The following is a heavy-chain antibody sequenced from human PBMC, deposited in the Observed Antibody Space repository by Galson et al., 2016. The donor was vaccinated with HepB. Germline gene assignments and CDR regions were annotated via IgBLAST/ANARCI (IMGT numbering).Heavy chain of an antibody. D-gene: IGHD3-3*02. CDR3: ARDVDELAFFDS. CDR2: IFHTGKA. V-gene: IGHV4/OR15-8*02. CDR1: GDSMDTKRW. Sequence: SETLSLTCAVFGDSMDTKRWWSWVRQSPGKGLEWIADIFHTGKAYYTASLKSRATISLDKSKNQFSLTLTPVTAADTAIYYCARDVDELAFFDSWGPGTLVTVS. J-gene: IGHJ4*02.